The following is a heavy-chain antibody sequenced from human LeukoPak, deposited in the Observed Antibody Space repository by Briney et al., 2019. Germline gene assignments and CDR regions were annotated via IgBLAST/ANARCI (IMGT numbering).Heavy chain of an antibody. J-gene: IGHJ6*03. D-gene: IGHD4-11*01. CDR3: ARVTTGYYYYMDV. CDR2: IKQDGSEK. V-gene: IGHV3-7*01. CDR1: GFTFSSYW. Sequence: GGSLRLSCAASGFTFSSYWMSWVRQAPGKGLEWLANIKQDGSEKYYVDSVKGRFTISRDNAKNSLYLQMNSLRAEDTAVYYCARVTTGYYYYMDVWGKGTTVTVSS.